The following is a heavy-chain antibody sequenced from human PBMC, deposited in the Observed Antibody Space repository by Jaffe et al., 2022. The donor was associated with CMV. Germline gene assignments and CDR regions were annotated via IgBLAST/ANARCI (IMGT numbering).Heavy chain of an antibody. V-gene: IGHV4-39*01. CDR3: ARLLQWLEYFDY. D-gene: IGHD6-19*01. Sequence: QLQLQESGPGLVKPSETLSLTCTVSGGSISSSSYYWGWIRQPPGKGLEWIGSIYYSGSTYYNPSLKSRVTISVDTSKNQFSLKLSSVTAADTAVYYCARLLQWLEYFDYWGQGTLVTVSS. J-gene: IGHJ4*02. CDR2: IYYSGST. CDR1: GGSISSSSYY.